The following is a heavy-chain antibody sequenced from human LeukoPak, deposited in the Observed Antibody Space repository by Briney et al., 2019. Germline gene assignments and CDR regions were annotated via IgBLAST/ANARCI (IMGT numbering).Heavy chain of an antibody. D-gene: IGHD3-16*01. CDR3: AREASLYDYVWGSYTDY. V-gene: IGHV3-21*01. CDR2: ISSSSSYI. J-gene: IGHJ4*02. Sequence: GGSLRLSCAASGFTFSSYSMNWVRQAPGKGLEWVSSISSSSSYIYYADSVKGRFTISRDNAKNPLYLQMNSLRAEDTAVYYCAREASLYDYVWGSYTDYWGQGTLVTVSS. CDR1: GFTFSSYS.